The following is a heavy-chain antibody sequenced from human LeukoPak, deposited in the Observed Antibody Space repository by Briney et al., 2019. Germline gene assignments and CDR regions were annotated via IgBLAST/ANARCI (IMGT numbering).Heavy chain of an antibody. J-gene: IGHJ4*02. Sequence: PSETLSLTCSVSGGSISSYYWSWIQQPPGKGLEWIGYIYYSGSTNYNPSLKSRVTISVDTSKNQFSLKLSSVTAADTAVYYCARENSSGQRDYWGQGTLVTVSS. V-gene: IGHV4-59*01. D-gene: IGHD6-19*01. CDR2: IYYSGST. CDR3: ARENSSGQRDY. CDR1: GGSISSYY.